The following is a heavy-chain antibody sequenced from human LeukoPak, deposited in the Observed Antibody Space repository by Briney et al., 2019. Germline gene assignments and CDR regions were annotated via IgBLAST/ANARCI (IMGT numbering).Heavy chain of an antibody. CDR1: GGSIRGYY. CDR3: ARSDSSGYYYFDY. CDR2: IYSSGST. D-gene: IGHD3-22*01. V-gene: IGHV4-59*01. J-gene: IGHJ4*02. Sequence: SETLSLTCNVSGGSIRGYYWSWIRQPPGKGLEWIGYIYSSGSTNYNPSLKSRVTMSVDTSKNQFSLKVSSVTAADTAVYYCARSDSSGYYYFDYWGQGTLVTVSS.